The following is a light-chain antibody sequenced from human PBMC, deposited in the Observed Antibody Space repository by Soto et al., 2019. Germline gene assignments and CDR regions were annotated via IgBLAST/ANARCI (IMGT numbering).Light chain of an antibody. V-gene: IGLV2-11*01. J-gene: IGLJ1*01. CDR1: TSDVGGYIS. CDR2: DVS. Sequence: QSALTQPASVSGSPGQSVTISCTGTTSDVGGYISVSWYQQHPGKAPKLMIYDVSKRPSGVPDRFSGSKSGNTASLTISGLQAEDEADYYCCSYAGSYTFVFGTGTKLTVL. CDR3: CSYAGSYTFV.